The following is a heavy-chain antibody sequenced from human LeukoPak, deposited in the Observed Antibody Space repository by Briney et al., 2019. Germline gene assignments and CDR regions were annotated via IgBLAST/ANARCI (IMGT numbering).Heavy chain of an antibody. Sequence: SETLSLTCAVYGGSFSGYYWSWIRQPPGKPLEWIGNIYYTGSTFYNPSLESRLTISVDPSNDQFSLKLSSVTAADTAVYFCARLEVYIYGYFYFDYWGQGTLVTVSS. CDR2: IYYTGST. CDR1: GGSFSGYY. J-gene: IGHJ4*02. CDR3: ARLEVYIYGYFYFDY. V-gene: IGHV4-34*01. D-gene: IGHD5-18*01.